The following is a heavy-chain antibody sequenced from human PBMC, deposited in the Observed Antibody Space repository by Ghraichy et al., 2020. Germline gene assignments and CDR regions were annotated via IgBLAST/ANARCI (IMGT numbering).Heavy chain of an antibody. Sequence: SETLSLTCTVSGGSISSGGYYWSWIRQHPGKGLEWIGYIYYSGSTYYNPSLKSRVTISVDTSKNQFSLKLSSVTAADTAVYYCARRPFWSGYSGFDYWGQGTLVTVSS. D-gene: IGHD3-3*01. CDR3: ARRPFWSGYSGFDY. J-gene: IGHJ4*02. CDR1: GGSISSGGYY. V-gene: IGHV4-31*03. CDR2: IYYSGST.